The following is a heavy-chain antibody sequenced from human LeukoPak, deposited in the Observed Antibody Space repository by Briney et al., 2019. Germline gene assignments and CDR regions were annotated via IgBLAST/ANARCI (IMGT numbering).Heavy chain of an antibody. J-gene: IGHJ3*02. Sequence: GASVKVSCKASGYTFTSYDINWVRQATGQGLEWMGWMNPNSDNTGYAQKFQGRVTMTRNTSISTAYMELSSLRSEDTAVYYCARGSMVRYAFDIWGQGTMVTVSS. CDR1: GYTFTSYD. V-gene: IGHV1-8*01. CDR2: MNPNSDNT. D-gene: IGHD3-10*01. CDR3: ARGSMVRYAFDI.